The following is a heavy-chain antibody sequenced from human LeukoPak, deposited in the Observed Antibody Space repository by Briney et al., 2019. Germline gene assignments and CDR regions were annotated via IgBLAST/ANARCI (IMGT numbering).Heavy chain of an antibody. V-gene: IGHV3-7*01. Sequence: GGSLRLSCSASGFTFKSYWMTWVRQAPGKGLEWVASIRDDGSATYYMDSVKGRFILSRDDAKSSLSLQMYSLRAEDTAMYYCARIQLYHGDFDSWGQGTLVTVSS. CDR2: IRDDGSAT. J-gene: IGHJ4*02. D-gene: IGHD1-1*01. CDR1: GFTFKSYW. CDR3: ARIQLYHGDFDS.